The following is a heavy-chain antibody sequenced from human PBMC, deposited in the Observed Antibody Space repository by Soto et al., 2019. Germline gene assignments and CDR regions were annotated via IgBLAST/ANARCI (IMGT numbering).Heavy chain of an antibody. CDR1: GFTFSSYW. J-gene: IGHJ3*02. D-gene: IGHD3-22*01. CDR3: ARDTMNDAFDI. Sequence: EVQLVESGGGLVQPGGSLRLSCAASGFTFSSYWMSWVRQAPGKGLEWVANIKQDGSEKYYVDSVKGRFTISRDNAKHSLYLQMNSLRAEDTAVYYCARDTMNDAFDIWGQGTMVTVSS. CDR2: IKQDGSEK. V-gene: IGHV3-7*05.